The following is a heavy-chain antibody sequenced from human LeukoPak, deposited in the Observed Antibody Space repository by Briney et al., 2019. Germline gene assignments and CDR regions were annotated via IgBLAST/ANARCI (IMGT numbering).Heavy chain of an antibody. CDR3: AELGITMIGGV. CDR1: GFTFSSYG. D-gene: IGHD3-10*02. Sequence: QLWGSLRLSCAASGFTFSSYGMHWVRQAPGKGLEWVSYISSSGSTIYYADSVKGRFTISRDNAKNSLYLQMNSLRAEDTAVYYCAELGITMIGGVWGKGTTVTISS. CDR2: ISSSGSTI. J-gene: IGHJ6*04. V-gene: IGHV3-48*04.